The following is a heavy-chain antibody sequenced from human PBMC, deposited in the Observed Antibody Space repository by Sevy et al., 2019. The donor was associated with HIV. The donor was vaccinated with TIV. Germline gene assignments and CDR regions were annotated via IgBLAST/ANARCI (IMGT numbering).Heavy chain of an antibody. CDR1: GGSINSGGYS. J-gene: IGHJ6*02. CDR2: VYHSGST. Sequence: SETLSLTCAVSGGSINSGGYSWSWIRQPPGKGLEWIGYVYHSGSTYYNPSLKSRVTISLDASKKQVSLKMKSVTAADTATYFCARGPLVVRVAGATLAYHMDVWGQGTTVTVSS. V-gene: IGHV4-30-2*01. CDR3: ARGPLVVRVAGATLAYHMDV. D-gene: IGHD2-15*01.